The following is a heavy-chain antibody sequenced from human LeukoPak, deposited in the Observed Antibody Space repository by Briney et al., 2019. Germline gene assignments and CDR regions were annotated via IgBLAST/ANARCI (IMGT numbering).Heavy chain of an antibody. CDR1: GGTFSSYA. CDR3: ARDRGERGSSWSLPAHGFDI. D-gene: IGHD6-13*01. J-gene: IGHJ3*02. Sequence: GSSVKVSCKASGGTFSSYAINWVRQAPGQGLEWMGRIVPIFGTTNYAQKFQGRVTITTDESTSTAYMELSSLRSEDTAVYYCARDRGERGSSWSLPAHGFDICGQGTMVTVSS. CDR2: IVPIFGTT. V-gene: IGHV1-69*05.